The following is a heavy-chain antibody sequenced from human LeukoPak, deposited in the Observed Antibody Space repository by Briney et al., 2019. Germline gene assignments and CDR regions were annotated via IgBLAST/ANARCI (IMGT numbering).Heavy chain of an antibody. Sequence: SETLSLTCTVSGGSISRYYWSWIRQPPGKGLEWIGHIYYSGSTNYNPSLKSRVTISVDTSKSQFSLKLSSVTAADTAVYYCARVPRDSLPAAIYFDYWGQGTLVTVSS. CDR2: IYYSGST. V-gene: IGHV4-59*01. J-gene: IGHJ4*02. CDR1: GGSISRYY. CDR3: ARVPRDSLPAAIYFDY. D-gene: IGHD2-2*01.